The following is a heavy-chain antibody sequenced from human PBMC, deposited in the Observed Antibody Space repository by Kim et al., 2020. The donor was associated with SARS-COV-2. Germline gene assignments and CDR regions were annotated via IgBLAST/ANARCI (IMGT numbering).Heavy chain of an antibody. J-gene: IGHJ4*02. D-gene: IGHD3-10*01. Sequence: GGSLRLSCAASGFTFSSYAMSWVRQAPGKGLEWVSAISGSGGSTYYADSVKGRFTISRDNSKNTLYLQFTSLKAEETAEYHFGKESGSGGFFIYWGQET. V-gene: IGHV3-23*01. CDR1: GFTFSSYA. CDR3: GKESGSGGFFIY. CDR2: ISGSGGST.